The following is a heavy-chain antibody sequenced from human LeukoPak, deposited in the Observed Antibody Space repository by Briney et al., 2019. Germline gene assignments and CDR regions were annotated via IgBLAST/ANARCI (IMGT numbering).Heavy chain of an antibody. D-gene: IGHD3-3*01. CDR1: GFTFSNYW. CDR3: ATRVL. J-gene: IGHJ4*02. CDR2: IKQDGSEK. V-gene: IGHV3-7*01. Sequence: PGGSLRLSCAASGFTFSNYWMSWVRQAPGKGLVWVANIKQDGSEKYYVDSVKGRFTISRDNAKNSLYLHMNSLRVEDTAVYYCATRVLRGQGTLVTVSS.